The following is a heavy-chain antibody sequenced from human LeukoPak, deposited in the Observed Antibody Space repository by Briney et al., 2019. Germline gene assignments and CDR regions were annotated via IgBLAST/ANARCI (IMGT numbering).Heavy chain of an antibody. V-gene: IGHV4-59*12. CDR3: ARDTVGATFPGAFDI. D-gene: IGHD1-26*01. J-gene: IGHJ3*02. CDR1: GGSISSYY. Sequence: SETLSLTCTVSGGSISSYYWSWIRQPPGKGLEWIGYIYYSGSTNYNPSLKSRVSMSVDTSKNQFSLNLTSVTAADTAVYYCARDTVGATFPGAFDIWGQGTMVTVSS. CDR2: IYYSGST.